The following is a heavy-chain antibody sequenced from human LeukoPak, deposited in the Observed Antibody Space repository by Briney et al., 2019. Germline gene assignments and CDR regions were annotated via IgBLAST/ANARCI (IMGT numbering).Heavy chain of an antibody. CDR2: IIPIFGIA. CDR1: GGTFGSYA. Sequence: SSVKVSCKASGGTFGSYAISWVRQGPGQGLEWMGRIIPIFGIANYAQTFQGRVRITADKSTSTAYMELSSLRSEDTAVYYCARDGTPYYYKTRGSFDPWGQGTLVTVSS. V-gene: IGHV1-69*04. CDR3: ARDGTPYYYKTRGSFDP. D-gene: IGHD3-10*01. J-gene: IGHJ5*02.